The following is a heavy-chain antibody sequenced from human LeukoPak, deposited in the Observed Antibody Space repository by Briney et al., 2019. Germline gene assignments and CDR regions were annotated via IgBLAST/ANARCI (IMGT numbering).Heavy chain of an antibody. CDR2: IYTSGST. CDR3: GQQQLVRGANWFDP. CDR1: GGSISSGSYY. Sequence: SETLSLTCTVSGGSISSGSYYWSWIRQPAGKGLEWIGRIYTSGSTNYNPSLKSRVTISVDKSKNQFSLKLSSVTAADTAVYYCGQQQLVRGANWFDPWGQGTLVTVSS. D-gene: IGHD6-13*01. V-gene: IGHV4-61*02. J-gene: IGHJ5*02.